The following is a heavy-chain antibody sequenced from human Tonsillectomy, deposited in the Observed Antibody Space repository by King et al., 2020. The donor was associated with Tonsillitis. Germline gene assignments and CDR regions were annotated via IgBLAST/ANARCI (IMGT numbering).Heavy chain of an antibody. J-gene: IGHJ4*02. CDR2: MNPNSGNT. CDR3: ARSPARGYSALKVSHRTWLVCDY. CDR1: GYTFTSYD. V-gene: IGHV1-8*02. D-gene: IGHD5-12*01. Sequence: VQLVQSGAEVKKPGASVKVSCKASGYTFTSYDINWVRQATGQGLEWMGWMNPNSGNTGYAQKFQGRVTMTRNTSISTAYMELSSLRSEDTAVYYCARSPARGYSALKVSHRTWLVCDYWGRGTLVTVSS.